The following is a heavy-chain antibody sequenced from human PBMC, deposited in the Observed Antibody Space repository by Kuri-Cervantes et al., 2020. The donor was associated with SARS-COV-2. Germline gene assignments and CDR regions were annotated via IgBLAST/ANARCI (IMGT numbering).Heavy chain of an antibody. CDR2: ISSDGKNK. Sequence: GESLKISCVASGFNFSTTDMHWVRQAPGKGLEWVTFISSDGKNKKCMASGKGRFTISRDNSQNTLHLQMKSLRAEDTAVYYCAKVFIRGVVAAYYWYFDLWGRGTLVTVSS. J-gene: IGHJ2*01. CDR3: AKVFIRGVVAAYYWYFDL. D-gene: IGHD2-15*01. V-gene: IGHV3-30*18. CDR1: GFNFSTTD.